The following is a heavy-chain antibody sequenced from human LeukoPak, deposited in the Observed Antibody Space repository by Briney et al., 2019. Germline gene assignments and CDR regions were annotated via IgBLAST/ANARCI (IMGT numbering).Heavy chain of an antibody. CDR1: GGSFSGYY. Sequence: TTSETLSLTCAVYGGSFSGYYWSWIRQPPGKGLEWIGEINHSGSTNYNPSLKSRVTISVDTSKNQFSLKLSSVTAADTAVYYCARGGGLRYFDWLFSGYDYWGQGTLVTVSS. CDR3: ARGGGLRYFDWLFSGYDY. J-gene: IGHJ4*02. V-gene: IGHV4-34*01. CDR2: INHSGST. D-gene: IGHD3-9*01.